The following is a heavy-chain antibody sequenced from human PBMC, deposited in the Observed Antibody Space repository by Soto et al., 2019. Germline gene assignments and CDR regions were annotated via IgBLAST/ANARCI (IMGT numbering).Heavy chain of an antibody. CDR1: GFTFSDHY. Sequence: TGGSLRLSCAASGFTFSDHYMDWVRQAPGKGLEWVGRIRNKANSYTTEYAASVKGRFTISRDDSKNSLYLQMNSLKIEDTAVYYCARVRGYSYGPGGYFDYWGQGTLVTSPQ. CDR3: ARVRGYSYGPGGYFDY. CDR2: IRNKANSYTT. J-gene: IGHJ4*02. D-gene: IGHD5-18*01. V-gene: IGHV3-72*01.